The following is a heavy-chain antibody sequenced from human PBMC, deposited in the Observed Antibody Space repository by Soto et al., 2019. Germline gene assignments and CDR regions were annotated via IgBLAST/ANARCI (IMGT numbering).Heavy chain of an antibody. CDR3: ARSLPYDFWTGYPNWFDP. CDR2: ISDSGTTR. V-gene: IGHV3-11*01. D-gene: IGHD3-3*01. CDR1: GFTFSDYY. J-gene: IGHJ5*02. Sequence: GSLGLSCAASGFTFSDYYMSWIRQAPGKGLEWVSYISDSGTTRSYADSVKGRFTISRNNSKTKNSLYLQMNSLRAEDTAVYYCARSLPYDFWTGYPNWFDPWGQGTLVTVSS.